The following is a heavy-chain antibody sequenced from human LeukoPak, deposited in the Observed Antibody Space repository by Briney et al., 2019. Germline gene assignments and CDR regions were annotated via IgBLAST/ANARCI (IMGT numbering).Heavy chain of an antibody. J-gene: IGHJ4*02. Sequence: GGSLRLSCAASGFTFTTYSMNWVRQAPGKGLEWVSSIGGSGSSIYYADSARGRFTISRDNAKNSLYLQMNSLRAEDTAVYYCARESGSSGWYEGFDYWGQGTLVTVSS. V-gene: IGHV3-21*01. CDR3: ARESGSSGWYEGFDY. CDR1: GFTFTTYS. D-gene: IGHD6-19*01. CDR2: IGGSGSSI.